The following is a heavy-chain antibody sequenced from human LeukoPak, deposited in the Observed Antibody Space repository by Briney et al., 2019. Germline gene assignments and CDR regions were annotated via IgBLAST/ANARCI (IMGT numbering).Heavy chain of an antibody. V-gene: IGHV3-23*01. D-gene: IGHD3/OR15-3a*01. Sequence: GGSLRLSCAASGFTFSSYAMSWVRQAPGKGLEWVSAISGSGGSTYYADSVKGRFAISRDNSKNTLYLQMNSLRSDDTAVYYCARDDLLDVWGKGTTVTVSS. J-gene: IGHJ6*04. CDR2: ISGSGGST. CDR3: ARDDLLDV. CDR1: GFTFSSYA.